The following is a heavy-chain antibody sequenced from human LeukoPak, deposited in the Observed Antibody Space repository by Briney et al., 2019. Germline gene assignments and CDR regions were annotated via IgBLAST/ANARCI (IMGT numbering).Heavy chain of an antibody. CDR1: GFTFSDYY. Sequence: GGSLRLSSAASGFTFSDYYMSWIRQAPGKGLEWVSYISSSGSTIYYADSVKGRFTISRDNAKNSLYLQMNSLRAEDTAVYYCARGGCSGGSCYYYYGMDVWGQGTTVTVSS. CDR2: ISSSGSTI. D-gene: IGHD2-15*01. J-gene: IGHJ6*02. CDR3: ARGGCSGGSCYYYYGMDV. V-gene: IGHV3-11*01.